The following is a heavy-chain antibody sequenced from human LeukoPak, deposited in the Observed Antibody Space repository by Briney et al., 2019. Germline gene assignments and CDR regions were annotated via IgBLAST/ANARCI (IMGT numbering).Heavy chain of an antibody. J-gene: IGHJ6*02. CDR2: INPNSGDT. CDR1: LYTFTGYY. V-gene: IGHV1-2*02. CDR3: ARYCSSISCFFTGRKYNRMDV. D-gene: IGHD2-2*01. Sequence: ASVKVSSMDPLYTFTGYYIHWGRQAPGHGLEWMGWINPNSGDTNYAQKFQGRVTMTRDTSISTAYMELSRLRSDDTAVYYCARYCSSISCFFTGRKYNRMDVWGQGTTVTVSS.